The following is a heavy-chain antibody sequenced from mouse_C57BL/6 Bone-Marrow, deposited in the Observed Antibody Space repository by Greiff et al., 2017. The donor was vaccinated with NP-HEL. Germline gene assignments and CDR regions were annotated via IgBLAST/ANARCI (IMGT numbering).Heavy chain of an antibody. J-gene: IGHJ3*01. D-gene: IGHD2-4*01. CDR2: IDPEDGDT. Sequence: EVQRVESGAELVRPGASVKLSCTASGFNIKDYYMHWVKQRPEQGLEWIGRIDPEDGDTEYAPKFQGKATMTADTSSNTAYMQLSSLTSEDSAVYYCAPFYYDFFAYWGQGTLVTVSA. CDR1: GFNIKDYY. CDR3: APFYYDFFAY. V-gene: IGHV14-1*01.